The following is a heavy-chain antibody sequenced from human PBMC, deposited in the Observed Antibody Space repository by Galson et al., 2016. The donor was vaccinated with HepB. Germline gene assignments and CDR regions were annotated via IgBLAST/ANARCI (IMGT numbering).Heavy chain of an antibody. J-gene: IGHJ3*01. CDR3: AREDSMAFDF. CDR1: GFTFSNYW. D-gene: IGHD3-22*01. CDR2: INQDGSEK. V-gene: IGHV3-7*03. Sequence: LRLSCAASGFTFSNYWMNWVRQAPGKGLEWVANINQDGSEKSYVDSLKGRFTISRDNAKNSLYLQMNSLRAEDTAVYYCAREDSMAFDFWGQGTMVTVSS.